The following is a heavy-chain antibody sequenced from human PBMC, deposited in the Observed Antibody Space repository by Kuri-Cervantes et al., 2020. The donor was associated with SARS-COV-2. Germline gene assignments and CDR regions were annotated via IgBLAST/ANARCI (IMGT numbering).Heavy chain of an antibody. J-gene: IGHJ4*02. V-gene: IGHV1-69*13. CDR1: GGTFSSYA. D-gene: IGHD1-26*01. CDR3: AIDRLGAPGRVYYFDH. Sequence: SVKVSCKASGGTFSSYAISWVRQAPGQGLEWMGGIIPIFGTANYAQKFQGRVTITADESTSTAYMELSSLRSEDTAVYYCAIDRLGAPGRVYYFDHWGQGTLVTVSS. CDR2: IIPIFGTA.